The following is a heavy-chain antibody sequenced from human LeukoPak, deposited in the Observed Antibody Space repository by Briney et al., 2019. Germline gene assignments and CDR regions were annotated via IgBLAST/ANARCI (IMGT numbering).Heavy chain of an antibody. CDR2: INPSGGNT. Sequence: ASVKVSCKASGYTFTSYYMHWVRQAPGQGLEWMGIINPSGGNTNYAQKLQGRVTMTTDTSTSTAYMELRSLRSDDTAVYYCASKPSYGSGWHYWGQGTLVTVSS. V-gene: IGHV1-46*01. J-gene: IGHJ4*02. D-gene: IGHD6-19*01. CDR1: GYTFTSYY. CDR3: ASKPSYGSGWHY.